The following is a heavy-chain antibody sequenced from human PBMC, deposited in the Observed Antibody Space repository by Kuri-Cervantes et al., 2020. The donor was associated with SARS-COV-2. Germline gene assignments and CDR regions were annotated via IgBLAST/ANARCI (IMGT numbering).Heavy chain of an antibody. CDR2: IRDKANNYAT. J-gene: IGHJ4*02. CDR1: GFLFSASA. V-gene: IGHV3-73*01. CDR3: TRYALWCGYYGY. Sequence: GGFLRPSCEVPGFLFSASAIHWVHQGSGKVLEWVVRIRDKANNYATAYAASVKGRFTISRDDSKSIAYLQMNSLKTVDTAVYYCTRYALWCGYYGYWGQGTLVTVSS. D-gene: IGHD3-3*01.